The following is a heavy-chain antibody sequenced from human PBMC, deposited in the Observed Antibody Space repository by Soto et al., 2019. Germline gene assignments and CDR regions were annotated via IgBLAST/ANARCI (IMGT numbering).Heavy chain of an antibody. J-gene: IGHJ3*01. CDR2: FSCTGNT. CDR1: GGSITSLDFY. V-gene: IGHV4-39*01. Sequence: SETLSLTCAVSGGSITSLDFYWAWIRQPPGKGLEWMGSFSCTGNTYYNPSLKSRVTISVDTSKNQFSLNLTSVIAADTAAYYCARRARNTWGAFDFWGQGTMVTVSS. D-gene: IGHD7-27*01. CDR3: ARRARNTWGAFDF.